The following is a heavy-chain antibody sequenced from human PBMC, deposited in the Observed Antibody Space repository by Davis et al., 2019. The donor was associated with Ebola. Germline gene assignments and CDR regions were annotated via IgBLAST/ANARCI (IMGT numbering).Heavy chain of an antibody. D-gene: IGHD1-26*01. CDR1: GFTFSGSA. J-gene: IGHJ4*02. Sequence: GESLKISCAASGFTFSGSAMHWVRQASGKGLEWVGRIRSKANSYATAYAASVKGRFTISRDDSKNTAYLQMNSLRAEDTAVYYCAKARVDSGSNPIFDYWGRGTLVTVSS. CDR2: IRSKANSYAT. CDR3: AKARVDSGSNPIFDY. V-gene: IGHV3-73*01.